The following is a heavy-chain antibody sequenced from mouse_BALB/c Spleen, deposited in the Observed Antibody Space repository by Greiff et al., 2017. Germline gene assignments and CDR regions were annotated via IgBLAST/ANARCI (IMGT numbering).Heavy chain of an antibody. Sequence: EVQLVESGGGLVKPGGSLKLSCAASGFTFSDYYMYWVRQTPEKRLEWVATISDGGSYTYYPDSVKGRFTISRDNAKNNLYLQMSSLKSEDTAMYYCARDRKNYAMDYWGQGTSVTVSS. V-gene: IGHV5-4*02. CDR2: ISDGGSYT. CDR3: ARDRKNYAMDY. CDR1: GFTFSDYY. J-gene: IGHJ4*01.